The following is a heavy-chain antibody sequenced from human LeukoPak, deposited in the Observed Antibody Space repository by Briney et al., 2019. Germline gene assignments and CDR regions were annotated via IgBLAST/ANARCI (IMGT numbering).Heavy chain of an antibody. Sequence: SVKVSCKASGGTFSSYAISWVRQAPGQGLEWMGGIIPIFGTANYAQKFQGRVTITADESTSTAYMELSSLRSEDTAVYYCASHYYDSSGYYYGFDYWGQGTLVTVSS. V-gene: IGHV1-69*01. J-gene: IGHJ4*02. CDR2: IIPIFGTA. CDR1: GGTFSSYA. CDR3: ASHYYDSSGYYYGFDY. D-gene: IGHD3-22*01.